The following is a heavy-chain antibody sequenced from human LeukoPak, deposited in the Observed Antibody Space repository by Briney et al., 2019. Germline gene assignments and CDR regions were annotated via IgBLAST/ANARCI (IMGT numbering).Heavy chain of an antibody. Sequence: GESLRISCKGSGYSFTSYWISWVRQMPGKGLEWMGRIDPSDSYTNYSPSFQGHVTISADKSISTAYLQWSSLKASDTAMYYCARHVVAAIPPPYGMDVWGQGTTVTVSS. J-gene: IGHJ6*02. V-gene: IGHV5-10-1*01. D-gene: IGHD2-15*01. CDR3: ARHVVAAIPPPYGMDV. CDR1: GYSFTSYW. CDR2: IDPSDSYT.